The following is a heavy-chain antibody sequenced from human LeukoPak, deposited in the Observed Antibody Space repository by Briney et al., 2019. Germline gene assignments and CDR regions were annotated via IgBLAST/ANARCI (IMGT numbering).Heavy chain of an antibody. Sequence: GGSLRLSCAASGFTFSSYAMNWVRQAPGKGLEWVSSISSSSSYIYYADSVKGRFTISRDNAKNSLYLQMNSLRAEDTAVYYCARVGPGPPVVPAVAHPYYMDVWGKGTTVTVSS. CDR3: ARVGPGPPVVPAVAHPYYMDV. D-gene: IGHD2-2*01. V-gene: IGHV3-21*01. CDR1: GFTFSSYA. CDR2: ISSSSSYI. J-gene: IGHJ6*03.